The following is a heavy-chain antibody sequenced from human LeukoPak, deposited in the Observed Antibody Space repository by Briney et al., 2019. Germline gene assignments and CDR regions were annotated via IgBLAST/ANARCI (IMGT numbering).Heavy chain of an antibody. CDR3: ARDLGDDY. J-gene: IGHJ4*02. CDR2: IKQDGSEK. V-gene: IGHV3-7*01. Sequence: GGSLRLSCAASGFTFSSYAMGWVRQAPGKGLEWVANIKQDGSEKYYVDSVKGRFTISRDNAKNSLYLQMNSLRAEDTAVYYCARDLGDDYWGQGTLVTVSS. D-gene: IGHD4-17*01. CDR1: GFTFSSYA.